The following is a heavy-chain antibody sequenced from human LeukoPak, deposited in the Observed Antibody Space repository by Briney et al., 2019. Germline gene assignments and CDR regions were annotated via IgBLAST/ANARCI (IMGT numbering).Heavy chain of an antibody. CDR1: GYTFTSYG. CDR3: ARDDQDYGSGIKGWFDP. D-gene: IGHD3-10*01. V-gene: IGHV1-18*04. J-gene: IGHJ5*02. Sequence: ASGKVACKASGYTFTSYGISWERQAPGQGLEWMGWISAYSGNTNYAQKLQGRVTMTTDTSTSTAYMELRSLRSDDTAVYYCARDDQDYGSGIKGWFDPWGQGTLVTVSS. CDR2: ISAYSGNT.